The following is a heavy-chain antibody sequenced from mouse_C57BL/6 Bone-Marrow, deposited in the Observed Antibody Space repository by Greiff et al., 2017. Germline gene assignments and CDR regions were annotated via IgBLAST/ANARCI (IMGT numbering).Heavy chain of an antibody. Sequence: VQLQQSGAELVRPGTSVKVSCKASGYAFTNYLIEWVKQRPGQGLEWIGVINPGSGGTNYNEKFKGKATLTADQSSSTAYMQLSSLTSEDSAVYFCARHHPYFDYWGQGTTLTVSS. J-gene: IGHJ2*01. CDR3: ARHHPYFDY. CDR1: GYAFTNYL. CDR2: INPGSGGT. V-gene: IGHV1-54*01.